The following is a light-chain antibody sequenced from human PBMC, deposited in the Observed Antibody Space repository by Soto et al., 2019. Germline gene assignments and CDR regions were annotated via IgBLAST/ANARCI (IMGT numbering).Light chain of an antibody. CDR2: WAS. J-gene: IGKJ4*01. Sequence: DIVMTQSPDSMAVSLGERATINCKSSQRVLYSSNNKNYLAWYQQKPGQPPKLLIYWASTRESGVPDRFSGSGSGTDFTFTISSLQAEDVAVYYCHQYYNTPLTLGGGTKVDIK. V-gene: IGKV4-1*01. CDR1: QRVLYSSNNKNY. CDR3: HQYYNTPLT.